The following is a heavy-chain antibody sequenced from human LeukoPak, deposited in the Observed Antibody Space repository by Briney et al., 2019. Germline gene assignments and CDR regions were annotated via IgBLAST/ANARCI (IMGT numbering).Heavy chain of an antibody. CDR1: GGSISSYY. Sequence: SETLPLTCTVSGGSISSYYWSWIRQPAGKGLEWIGRIYTSGSTNYNPSLKSRVTMSVDTSKNQFSLKLSSVTAADTAVYYCARVGGYCSGGSCYNWFDPWGQGTLVTVSS. CDR3: ARVGGYCSGGSCYNWFDP. D-gene: IGHD2-15*01. CDR2: IYTSGST. J-gene: IGHJ5*02. V-gene: IGHV4-4*07.